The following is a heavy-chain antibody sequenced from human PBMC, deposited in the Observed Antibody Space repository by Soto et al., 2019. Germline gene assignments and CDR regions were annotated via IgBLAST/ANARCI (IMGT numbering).Heavy chain of an antibody. D-gene: IGHD1-7*01. CDR1: GGSISSGGYY. J-gene: IGHJ5*02. CDR2: IYYSGST. Sequence: SETLSLTCTVSGGSISSGGYYWSWIRQHPGKGLEWIGYIYYSGSTYYNPSLKSRLTISVDTSKNQFSLKLSSVTAAGTAVYYCASELELRYWFDPWGQGTLVTVSS. CDR3: ASELELRYWFDP. V-gene: IGHV4-31*03.